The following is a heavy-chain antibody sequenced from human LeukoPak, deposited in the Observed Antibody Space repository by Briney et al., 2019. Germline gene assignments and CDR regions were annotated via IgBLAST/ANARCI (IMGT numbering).Heavy chain of an antibody. V-gene: IGHV3-7*01. CDR2: IKQDGSEK. CDR3: ARYRQQPIADY. CDR1: GFTFSSDW. J-gene: IGHJ4*02. Sequence: GGSLRLSCAASGFTFSSDWMSWVCQAPGQGLEWVANIKQDGSEKYYVDSVKGRFTISRDNAKNSLYLQMNSLRAEDTAVYYCARYRQQPIADYWGQGTLVTVSS. D-gene: IGHD6-13*01.